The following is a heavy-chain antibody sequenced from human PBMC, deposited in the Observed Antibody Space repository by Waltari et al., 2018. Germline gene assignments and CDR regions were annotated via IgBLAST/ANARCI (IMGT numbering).Heavy chain of an antibody. J-gene: IGHJ6*02. CDR2: IIPIFGTA. V-gene: IGHV1-69*01. CDR3: ARFLTIFYGMDV. D-gene: IGHD3-3*01. CDR1: GGTFSSYA. Sequence: QVQLVQSGAEVKKPGSSVKVSCKASGGTFSSYAISWVRQAPGQGLEWMGGIIPIFGTANHAQKCQGRVTITADESTSTAYMELSSLRSEDTAVYYCARFLTIFYGMDVWGQGTTVTVSS.